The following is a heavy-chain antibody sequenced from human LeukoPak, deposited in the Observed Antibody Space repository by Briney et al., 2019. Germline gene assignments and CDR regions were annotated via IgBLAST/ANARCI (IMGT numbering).Heavy chain of an antibody. Sequence: SETLSLACTVSGGSISSSSYYWGGIRQPPGKGLEWIGSIYYGGSTYYNPSLKSRVTISVDTSKNQFSLKLSSVTAADTAVYYCARAADYYDSSGYYSGTDFDYWGQGTLVTVSS. D-gene: IGHD3-22*01. V-gene: IGHV4-39*07. J-gene: IGHJ4*02. CDR3: ARAADYYDSSGYYSGTDFDY. CDR1: GGSISSSSYY. CDR2: IYYGGST.